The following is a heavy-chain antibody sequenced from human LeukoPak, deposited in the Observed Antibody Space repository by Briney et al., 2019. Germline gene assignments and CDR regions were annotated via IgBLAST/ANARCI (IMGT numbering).Heavy chain of an antibody. V-gene: IGHV3-74*01. CDR1: GFTFSSYW. CDR2: IHGDGKKT. Sequence: GGSLRLSCAASGFTFSSYWMHWVRHAPGKGLVWVSRIHGDGKKTTYADSVKGRFTISRDNAKNTLYLQMNSLRSEDTAVYYCARSPERAVVTPLTGWGQGTLVTVSS. D-gene: IGHD2-21*02. CDR3: ARSPERAVVTPLTG. J-gene: IGHJ4*02.